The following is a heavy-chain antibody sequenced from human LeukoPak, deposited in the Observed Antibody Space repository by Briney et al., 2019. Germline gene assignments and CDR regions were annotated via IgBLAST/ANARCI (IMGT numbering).Heavy chain of an antibody. CDR3: ASSLIQLWLRD. CDR1: GGSLSSYY. J-gene: IGHJ4*02. V-gene: IGHV4-59*01. D-gene: IGHD5-18*01. Sequence: SETLSLTCTVSGGSLSSYYWSWIRQPPGKGLEWIGYIYYSGSTNYNPSLKSRVTISVDTSKNQFSLKLSSVTAADTAVYYCASSLIQLWLRDWGQGTLVTVSS. CDR2: IYYSGST.